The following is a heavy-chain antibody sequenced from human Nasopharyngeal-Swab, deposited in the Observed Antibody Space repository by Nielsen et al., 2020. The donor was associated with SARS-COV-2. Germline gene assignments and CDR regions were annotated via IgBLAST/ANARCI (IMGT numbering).Heavy chain of an antibody. J-gene: IGHJ4*02. CDR2: IYYSGST. V-gene: IGHV4-39*01. CDR1: GASISSSSYY. CDR3: AHLGYCSSTSCL. Sequence: SEPLSPTSPVSGASISSSSYYGGWIRQPPGKGLEWIGSIYYSGSTYYNPSLKSRVTISVDTSKNQFSLKLSSVTAADTAVYYCAHLGYCSSTSCLWGQGTLVTVSS. D-gene: IGHD2-2*01.